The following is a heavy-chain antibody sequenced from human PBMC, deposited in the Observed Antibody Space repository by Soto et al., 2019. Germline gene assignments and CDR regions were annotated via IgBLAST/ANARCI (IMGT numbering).Heavy chain of an antibody. CDR3: ARDPTPNYDSSGWGHSRRLYYYGMDV. J-gene: IGHJ6*02. Sequence: GGSLRLSCAASGFTFSSYSMNWVRQAPGKGLEWVSYISSSSSTIYYADSVKGRFTISRDNAKNSLYLQMNSLRDEDTAVYYCARDPTPNYDSSGWGHSRRLYYYGMDVWGQGTTVTVSS. D-gene: IGHD3-22*01. CDR1: GFTFSSYS. V-gene: IGHV3-48*02. CDR2: ISSSSSTI.